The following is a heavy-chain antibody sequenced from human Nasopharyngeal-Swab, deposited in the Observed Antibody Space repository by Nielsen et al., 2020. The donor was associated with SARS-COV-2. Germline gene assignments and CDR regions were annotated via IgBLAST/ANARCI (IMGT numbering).Heavy chain of an antibody. CDR2: INPNSGGT. CDR3: ARNPVDYDYVWGSYRYRTFDY. D-gene: IGHD3-16*02. CDR1: GYTFTGYY. V-gene: IGHV1-2*04. J-gene: IGHJ4*02. Sequence: ASVKVSCKASGYTFTGYYMHWVRQAPGQGLEWMGWINPNSGGTNYAQKFQGWVTMTRDTSISTAYMELSRLRSDDTAVHYCARNPVDYDYVWGSYRYRTFDYWGQGTLVTVSS.